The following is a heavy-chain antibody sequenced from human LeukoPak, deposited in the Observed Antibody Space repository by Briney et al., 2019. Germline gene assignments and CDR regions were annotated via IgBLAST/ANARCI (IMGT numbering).Heavy chain of an antibody. CDR2: IKSNTDGGTP. Sequence: PGGSLRLSCAASGFSLSNAWMSWVRQAPGKGLEWVGRIKSNTDGGTPDYAAPVKGRFTVSRDDSKKILYLQMNRLKTEDTAVYYCITDPPDDILMAYSSRNDFDVWGQGTMVTVSS. CDR1: GFSLSNAW. D-gene: IGHD3-9*01. V-gene: IGHV3-15*01. CDR3: ITDPPDDILMAYSSRNDFDV. J-gene: IGHJ3*01.